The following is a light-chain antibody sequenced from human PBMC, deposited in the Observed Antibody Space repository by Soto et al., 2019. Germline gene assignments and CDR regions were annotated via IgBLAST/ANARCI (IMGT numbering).Light chain of an antibody. Sequence: EIVLTQSRGTLSLSPGERATLSCRASQSVSSSYLAWYQQKPGQTPRLLIYGASSRATGIPDRFSGSGSGTDFTLTISSLEPEDFAVYYCQQYGSSPHAFGQGTKVEIK. CDR3: QQYGSSPHA. J-gene: IGKJ1*01. CDR2: GAS. CDR1: QSVSSSY. V-gene: IGKV3-20*01.